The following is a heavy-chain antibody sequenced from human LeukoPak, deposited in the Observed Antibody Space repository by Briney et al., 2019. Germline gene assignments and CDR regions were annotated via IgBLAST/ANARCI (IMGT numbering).Heavy chain of an antibody. CDR2: IYSDGSTT. V-gene: IGHV3-74*01. CDR1: GFTFSSYW. Sequence: GGPLRLSCAASGFTFSSYWMHWVRQAPGKGLVWVSRIYSDGSTTTYADSVKGRFTISRDNAKNTLYLQMNSLRAEDTAVYFCARSLVVGGTRPNDYWGQGTLVTVSS. D-gene: IGHD2-15*01. CDR3: ARSLVVGGTRPNDY. J-gene: IGHJ4*02.